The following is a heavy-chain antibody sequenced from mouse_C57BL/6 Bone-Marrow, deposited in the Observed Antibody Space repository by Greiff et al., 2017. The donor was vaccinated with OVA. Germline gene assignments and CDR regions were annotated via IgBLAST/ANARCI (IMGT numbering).Heavy chain of an antibody. J-gene: IGHJ4*01. CDR2: IYPSDSET. V-gene: IGHV1-61*01. Sequence: QVQLQQPGAELVRPGSSVKLSCKASGYTFTSYWMDWVKQRPGQGLEWIGNIYPSDSETHYNQKFKDKATLTVDKSSSTAYMQLSSLTSEDSAVYYCASEDYYGTRTNYAMDYWGQGTSVTVSS. CDR1: GYTFTSYW. D-gene: IGHD1-1*01. CDR3: ASEDYYGTRTNYAMDY.